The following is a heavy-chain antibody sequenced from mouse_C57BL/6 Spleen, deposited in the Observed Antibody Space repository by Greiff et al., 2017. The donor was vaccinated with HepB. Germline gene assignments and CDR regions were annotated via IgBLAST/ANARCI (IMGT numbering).Heavy chain of an antibody. CDR1: GFTFSDYG. V-gene: IGHV5-17*01. CDR2: ISSGSSTI. Sequence: EVHLVESGGGLVKPGGSLKLSCAASGFTFSDYGMHWVRQAPEKGLEWVAYISSGSSTIYYADTVKGRFTISRDNAKNTLFLQMTSLRSEDTAMYYCARGYYGSSAWFAYWGQGTLVTVSA. J-gene: IGHJ3*01. D-gene: IGHD1-1*01. CDR3: ARGYYGSSAWFAY.